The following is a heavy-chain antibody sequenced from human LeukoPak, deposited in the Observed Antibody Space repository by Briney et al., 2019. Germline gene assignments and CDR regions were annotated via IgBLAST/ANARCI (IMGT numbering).Heavy chain of an antibody. Sequence: GASVKVSCKASGYSFTNYGITWVRQAPGQGLEWMGWLSAYNGNTNYAQKLQGRVTMTTDTSTSTAYMELRSLRSDDTAVYYCARMAVAGYYYYYGMGVWGQGTTVTVSS. CDR2: LSAYNGNT. CDR3: ARMAVAGYYYYYGMGV. D-gene: IGHD6-19*01. V-gene: IGHV1-18*01. J-gene: IGHJ6*02. CDR1: GYSFTNYG.